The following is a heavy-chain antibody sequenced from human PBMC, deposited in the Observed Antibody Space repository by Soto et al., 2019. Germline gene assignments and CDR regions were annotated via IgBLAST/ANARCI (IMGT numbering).Heavy chain of an antibody. Sequence: GESLKISCKGSGYSFTSYWIGWVRQMPGKGLEWMGIIYPGDSDTRYSPSFQGQVTISADKSISTAYLQWSSLKASDTAMYYCARLPYYDSSGYRYYYYGMDVWGQGTRVTVSS. D-gene: IGHD3-22*01. CDR3: ARLPYYDSSGYRYYYYGMDV. CDR2: IYPGDSDT. V-gene: IGHV5-51*01. CDR1: GYSFTSYW. J-gene: IGHJ6*02.